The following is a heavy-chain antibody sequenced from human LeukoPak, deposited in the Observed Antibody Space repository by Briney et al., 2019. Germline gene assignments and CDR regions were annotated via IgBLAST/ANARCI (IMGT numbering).Heavy chain of an antibody. CDR2: IYYSGST. V-gene: IGHV4-61*08. Sequence: SQTLSLTCAVSGGSISSGGYSWSWIRQSPGKGLEWIGYIYYSGSTNYNPSLKSRVTISVGTSKNQFSLKLSSVTAADTAVYYCARVSSRPGAYGDHFDYWGQGTLVTVS. D-gene: IGHD4-17*01. CDR3: ARVSSRPGAYGDHFDY. CDR1: GGSISSGGYS. J-gene: IGHJ4*02.